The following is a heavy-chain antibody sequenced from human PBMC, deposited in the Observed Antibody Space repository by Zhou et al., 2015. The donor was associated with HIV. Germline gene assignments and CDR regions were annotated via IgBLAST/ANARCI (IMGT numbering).Heavy chain of an antibody. V-gene: IGHV1-69*12. CDR1: GGIFSAYA. CDR2: FIPPFATA. J-gene: IGHJ4*02. CDR3: ARDRRDGYNPLDY. D-gene: IGHD5-24*01. Sequence: QVQLVQSGAEVKKPGSSVKVSCKASGGIFSAYAIRWVRQAPGQGLEWMGGFIPPFATAHYAQKFQGRATITADESTNTAYMELSSLRSEDTAMYYCARDRRDGYNPLDYWGQGTLVTVSS.